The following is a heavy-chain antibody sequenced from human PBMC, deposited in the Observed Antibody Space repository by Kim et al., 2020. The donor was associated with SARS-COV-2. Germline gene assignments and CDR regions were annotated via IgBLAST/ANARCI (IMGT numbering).Heavy chain of an antibody. CDR1: GFTLSNYC. V-gene: IGHV3-7*01. D-gene: IGHD3-9*01. CDR2: IKQDGSDK. CDR3: ARYPFLTGSYRGFFDY. J-gene: IGHJ4*02. Sequence: GGSLRLSCAASGFTLSNYCMSWVRQAPGKGLEWVANIKQDGSDKYYVDSVKGRFTISRDNAKNSLYLQMNSLRAEDTAVYYCARYPFLTGSYRGFFDYWGLGALVTVSS.